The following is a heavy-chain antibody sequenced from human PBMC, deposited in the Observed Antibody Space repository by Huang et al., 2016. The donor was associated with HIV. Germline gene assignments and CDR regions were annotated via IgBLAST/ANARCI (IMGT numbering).Heavy chain of an antibody. V-gene: IGHV4-59*01. CDR3: ARGRIGDTAMVWFY. CDR1: RGSISSYY. Sequence: QVQLQESGPGLVKPSETLSLTCTVSRGSISSYYWSWIRQPPGKGLEWVGYIYYRGSTNYNPSLKSRVTISVDTSKNQFSLKLSSVTAADTAVYYCARGRIGDTAMVWFYWGQGTLVTVSS. J-gene: IGHJ4*02. D-gene: IGHD5-18*01. CDR2: IYYRGST.